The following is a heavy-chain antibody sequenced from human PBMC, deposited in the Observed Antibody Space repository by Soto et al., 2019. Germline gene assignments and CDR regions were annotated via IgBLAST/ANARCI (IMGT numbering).Heavy chain of an antibody. V-gene: IGHV2-70*11. CDR2: IDWDDDK. CDR3: ARIPWHGSSWMDYFDY. D-gene: IGHD6-6*01. J-gene: IGHJ4*02. CDR1: GFSLSTSGMC. Sequence: GSGPTLVNPTQTLTLTCTFSGFSLSTSGMCVSWIRQPPGKALEWLARIDWDDDKYYSTSLKTRLTISKDTSKNPVVLTMTNMDPVDTATYYCARIPWHGSSWMDYFDYWGQGTLVTVSS.